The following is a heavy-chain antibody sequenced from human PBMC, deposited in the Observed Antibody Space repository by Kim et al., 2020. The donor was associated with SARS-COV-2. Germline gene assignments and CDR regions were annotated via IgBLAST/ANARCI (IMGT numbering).Heavy chain of an antibody. D-gene: IGHD5-12*01. V-gene: IGHV4-39*01. CDR3: ARLVPRGGYSVIEYPNWFDP. Sequence: SETLSLTCTVSGGSISSSSYYWGWIRQPPGKGLEWIGSIYYSGSTYYNPSLKSRVTISVDTSKNQFSLKLSSVTAADTAVYYCARLVPRGGYSVIEYPNWFDPWGQGTLVTVSS. CDR2: IYYSGST. J-gene: IGHJ5*02. CDR1: GGSISSSSYY.